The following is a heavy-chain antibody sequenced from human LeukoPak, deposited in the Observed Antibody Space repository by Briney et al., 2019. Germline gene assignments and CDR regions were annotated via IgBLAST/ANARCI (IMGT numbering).Heavy chain of an antibody. J-gene: IGHJ4*02. CDR1: GYSFTTFG. V-gene: IGHV1-18*01. CDR3: AREQRGNLDY. Sequence: ASVKLSCKTSGYSFTTFGISWVRQAPGQGLEWMGWITGYSANTNYAQKFQGRVTMTIDTSTTTVFMELRSLESDDTAVYFCAREQRGNLDYWGQGTLVTVSS. CDR2: ITGYSANT.